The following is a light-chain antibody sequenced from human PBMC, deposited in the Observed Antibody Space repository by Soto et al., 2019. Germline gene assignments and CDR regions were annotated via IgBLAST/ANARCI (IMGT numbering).Light chain of an antibody. J-gene: IGKJ3*01. V-gene: IGKV1-9*01. CDR3: HQLHTPPFT. Sequence: QLTQSPSSLSASVGDRVTITCRASQDISRYLAWYQQRAGTAPNLLIYGASTLQSGVPSRFSGSGSGTEFPLTISSLQPEDFANYHCHQLHTPPFTFGPGTTVDV. CDR1: QDISRY. CDR2: GAS.